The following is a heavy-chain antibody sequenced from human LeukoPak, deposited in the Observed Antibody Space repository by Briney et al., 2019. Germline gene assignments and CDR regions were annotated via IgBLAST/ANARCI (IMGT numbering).Heavy chain of an antibody. J-gene: IGHJ6*03. CDR2: MYYRGNT. CDR3: ARSPSSYYYYYMDV. CDR1: GGSISSYY. Sequence: SETLSLTCTVSGGSISSYYWSWIRQPPGKGLEWVGHMYYRGNTFYNPSLKSRVTISVDTSKNQFSLKLSSVTAADTAVYYCARSPSSYYYYYMDVWGKGTTVTISS. D-gene: IGHD6-13*01. V-gene: IGHV4-59*01.